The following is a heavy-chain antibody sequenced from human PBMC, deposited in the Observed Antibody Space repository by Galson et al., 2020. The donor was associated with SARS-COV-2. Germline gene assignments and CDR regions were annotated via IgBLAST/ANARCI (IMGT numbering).Heavy chain of an antibody. V-gene: IGHV4-61*03. J-gene: IGHJ5*02. CDR3: AIMYYSGIGSLDWFDP. CDR2: IHDTGST. D-gene: IGHD4-4*01. Sequence: SQTLSLTCTVSGVSVSKERYYWSWIRQSPGKELEWIGYIHDTGSTTYNPSLKSRVTISVDTSKNHFSLRLTSVTAADPAVYFRAIMYYSGIGSLDWFDPWGQGTLVTVSS. CDR1: GVSVSKERYY.